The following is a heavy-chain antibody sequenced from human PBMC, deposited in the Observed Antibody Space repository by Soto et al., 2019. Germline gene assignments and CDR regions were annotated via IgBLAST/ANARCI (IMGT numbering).Heavy chain of an antibody. CDR3: ARLQYCYDSDILYGMDV. Sequence: SETLSLTCTVSGGSISSSSYYWGWIRQPPGKGLEWIGSIYYSGSTYYNPSLQSRVTISVDTSKNQFSLKLSSVTAADTAVYYCARLQYCYDSDILYGMDVWGQGTTVTVSS. CDR2: IYYSGST. CDR1: GGSISSSSYY. J-gene: IGHJ6*02. V-gene: IGHV4-39*01. D-gene: IGHD3-22*01.